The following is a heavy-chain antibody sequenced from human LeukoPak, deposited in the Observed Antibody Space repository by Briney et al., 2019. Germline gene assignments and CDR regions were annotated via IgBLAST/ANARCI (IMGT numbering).Heavy chain of an antibody. CDR2: INPVGGST. D-gene: IGHD6-6*01. CDR3: ARVYSSSSPTDY. CDR1: GYTFTSYY. V-gene: IGHV1-46*04. Sequence: ASVKVSRKASGYTFTSYYIHWVRQAPGQGLEWMGLINPVGGSTSYAQKLQGRVSMTRDTSTNTVYMELSGLRSEDTAVYYCARVYSSSSPTDYWGQGTLVAVSS. J-gene: IGHJ4*02.